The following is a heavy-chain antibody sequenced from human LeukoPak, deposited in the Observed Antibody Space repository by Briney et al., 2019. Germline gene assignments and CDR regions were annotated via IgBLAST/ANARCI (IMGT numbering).Heavy chain of an antibody. Sequence: ASVKVSCKASGYTFTSYGISWVRQAPGQGLEWMGCISAYNGNTNYAQKLQGRVTITGNTSITTAYLELSSLRSEDTAVYYCARAVVVITPRTTKIKRYYFDYWGQGTLVTVSS. J-gene: IGHJ4*02. CDR2: ISAYNGNT. V-gene: IGHV1-18*01. CDR1: GYTFTSYG. CDR3: ARAVVVITPRTTKIKRYYFDY. D-gene: IGHD3-22*01.